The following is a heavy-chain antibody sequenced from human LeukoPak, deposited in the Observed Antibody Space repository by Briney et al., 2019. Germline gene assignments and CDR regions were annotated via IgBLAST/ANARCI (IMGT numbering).Heavy chain of an antibody. CDR2: INHSGST. J-gene: IGHJ6*03. Sequence: SETLSLTCAVYGGSFSGYYWSWIHQPPGKGLEWIGEINHSGSTNYNPSLKSRVTISVDTSKNQFSLKLSSVTAADTAVYYCARGPIRITIFGVVSPSYYYYYYMDVWGKGTTVTVSS. D-gene: IGHD3-3*01. CDR1: GGSFSGYY. V-gene: IGHV4-34*01. CDR3: ARGPIRITIFGVVSPSYYYYYYMDV.